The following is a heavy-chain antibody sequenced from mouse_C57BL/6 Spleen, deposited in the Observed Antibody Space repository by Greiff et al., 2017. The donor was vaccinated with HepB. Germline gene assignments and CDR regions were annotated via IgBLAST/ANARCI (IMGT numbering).Heavy chain of an antibody. CDR2: INPSSGYT. D-gene: IGHD2-4*01. Sequence: VKLVESGAELARPGASVKMSCKASGYTFTSYTMHWVKQRPGQGLEWIGYINPSSGYTKYNQKFKDKATLTADKSSRTAYMQLSSLTSEDSAVYYCARPIYYDYGSLDYWGQGTTLTVSS. CDR1: GYTFTSYT. CDR3: ARPIYYDYGSLDY. J-gene: IGHJ2*01. V-gene: IGHV1-4*01.